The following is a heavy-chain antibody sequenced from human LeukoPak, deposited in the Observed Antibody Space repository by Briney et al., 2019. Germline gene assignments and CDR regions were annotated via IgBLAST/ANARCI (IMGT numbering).Heavy chain of an antibody. CDR1: GFTFSSYS. CDR2: ISSSSSYI. CDR3: ARDSSNWNYYFDS. Sequence: PGGSLRLSCAASGFTFSSYSMNWVRQAPGKGLEWVSSISSSSSYIYYADSVKGRFTISRDNAKNSLYLQMNSLRAEDTAVYYCARDSSNWNYYFDSWGQGTLVTVSS. D-gene: IGHD6-13*01. V-gene: IGHV3-21*04. J-gene: IGHJ4*02.